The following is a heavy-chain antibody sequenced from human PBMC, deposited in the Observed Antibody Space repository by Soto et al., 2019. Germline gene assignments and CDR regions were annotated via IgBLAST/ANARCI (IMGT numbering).Heavy chain of an antibody. CDR2: IDPSDSYT. CDR1: GYSFTSYW. D-gene: IGHD2-2*01. J-gene: IGHJ5*02. Sequence: PGESLKISCKGSGYSFTSYWISWVRQMPGKGLEWMGRIDPSDSYTNYSPSFQGHVTISADKSISTAYLQWSSLKASDTAMYYCAKSVSTYLNWFDPWGQGTLVTVSS. CDR3: AKSVSTYLNWFDP. V-gene: IGHV5-10-1*01.